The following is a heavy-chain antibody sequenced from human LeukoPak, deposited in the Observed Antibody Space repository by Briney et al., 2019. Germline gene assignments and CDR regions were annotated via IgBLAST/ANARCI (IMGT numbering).Heavy chain of an antibody. CDR2: ISGSGGST. V-gene: IGHV3-23*01. J-gene: IGHJ4*02. D-gene: IGHD2-2*01. CDR3: ASTTDILGYCSSTSCAFDY. Sequence: GGSLRLSCAASGFTLSSYAMSWVRQDPGKGLEWVSAISGSGGSTYYADSVKGRFTISRDNSKNTLYLQMNSLRAEDTAVYYCASTTDILGYCSSTSCAFDYWGQGTLVTVSS. CDR1: GFTLSSYA.